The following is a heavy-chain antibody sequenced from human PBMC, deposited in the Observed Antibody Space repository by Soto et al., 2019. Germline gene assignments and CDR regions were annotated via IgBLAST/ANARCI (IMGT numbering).Heavy chain of an antibody. CDR2: ISYDGSNK. J-gene: IGHJ6*02. CDR1: GFTFSSYG. V-gene: IGHV3-30*03. D-gene: IGHD1-1*01. CDR3: ARERNWNPKKPDYYGMDV. Sequence: GGSLRLSCAASGFTFSSYGMHWVRQAPGKGLEWVAVISYDGSNKYYADSVKGRFTISRDNSKNTLYLQMNSLRAEDTAVYYCARERNWNPKKPDYYGMDVWGQGTTVTVS.